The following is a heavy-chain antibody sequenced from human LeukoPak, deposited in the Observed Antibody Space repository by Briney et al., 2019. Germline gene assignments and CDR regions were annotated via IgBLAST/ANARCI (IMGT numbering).Heavy chain of an antibody. Sequence: PGGSLRLSCAASGFTFSSYAMHWVRQAPGKGLEWVAVISYDGSNKYYADSVKGRFTISRDNSKNTLYLQMNSLRAEDTAVYYCAKGHNTELRYFDWLSYYFDYWGQGTLVTVSS. V-gene: IGHV3-30*04. D-gene: IGHD3-9*01. CDR3: AKGHNTELRYFDWLSYYFDY. J-gene: IGHJ4*02. CDR1: GFTFSSYA. CDR2: ISYDGSNK.